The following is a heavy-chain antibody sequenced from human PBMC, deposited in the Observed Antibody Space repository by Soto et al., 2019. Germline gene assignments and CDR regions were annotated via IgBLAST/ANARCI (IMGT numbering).Heavy chain of an antibody. CDR3: ARGDIAVADDYYYYGLDV. Sequence: XSVKVSCKASGYTFTSYGITWVRQAPGQGLEWMGWINTYNGNTNYARKLQGRITMTKDTSTSTAYMELRSLRSDDTAVYYCARGDIAVADDYYYYGLDVWGHGPMVTVSS. J-gene: IGHJ6*02. CDR2: INTYNGNT. V-gene: IGHV1-18*04. D-gene: IGHD6-19*01. CDR1: GYTFTSYG.